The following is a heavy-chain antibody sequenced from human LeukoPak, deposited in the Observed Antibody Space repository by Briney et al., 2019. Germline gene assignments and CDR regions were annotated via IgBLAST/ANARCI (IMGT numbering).Heavy chain of an antibody. CDR3: TRDAPRGRFAT. CDR2: IYYSGST. V-gene: IGHV4-30-4*08. D-gene: IGHD2-2*01. Sequence: PSQTLSLTCTVSSGSISSGDYYWSWIRQPPGKGLEWIGYIYYSGSTYYNPSLKSRVTISVDTSKNQFSLKLSSVTAADTAVYYCTRDAPRGRFATWGQGTLVTVSS. CDR1: SGSISSGDYY. J-gene: IGHJ5*02.